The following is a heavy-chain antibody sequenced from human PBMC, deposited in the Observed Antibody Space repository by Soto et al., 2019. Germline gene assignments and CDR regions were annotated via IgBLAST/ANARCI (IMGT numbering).Heavy chain of an antibody. Sequence: QVQLVQSGVEVKKPGSSVKVSCKASGGTFSSYAISWVRQAPGQGLEWMGGIIPISGTANSAQKFQGRVTITADESTSTAYMELSSLRSEDTAVYYCARSQGSSTSLEIYYYYYYGMDVWGQGTTVTVSS. V-gene: IGHV1-69*01. CDR3: ARSQGSSTSLEIYYYYYYGMDV. CDR2: IIPISGTA. CDR1: GGTFSSYA. J-gene: IGHJ6*02. D-gene: IGHD2-2*01.